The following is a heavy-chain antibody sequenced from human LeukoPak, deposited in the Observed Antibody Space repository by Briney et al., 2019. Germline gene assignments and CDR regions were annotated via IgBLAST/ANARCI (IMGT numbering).Heavy chain of an antibody. D-gene: IGHD3-9*01. J-gene: IGHJ4*02. V-gene: IGHV3-7*03. CDR3: ARGSLLRYFDWLLSYYFDY. CDR1: GFTFSSYW. CDR2: INHNGNVN. Sequence: GGSLRLSCAASGFTFSSYWINWARQAPGKGLEWVASINHNGNVNYYVDSVKGRFTISRDNAKNSLYLQMNSLRAEDTAVYYCARGSLLRYFDWLLSYYFDYWGQGTLVTVSS.